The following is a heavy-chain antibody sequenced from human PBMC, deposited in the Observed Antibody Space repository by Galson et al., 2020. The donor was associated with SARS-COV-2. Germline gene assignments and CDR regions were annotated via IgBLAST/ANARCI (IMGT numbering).Heavy chain of an antibody. CDR1: GYTFTGYY. V-gene: IGHV1-2*02. CDR3: ARDSGYYYDTSGYYSGWLDP. J-gene: IGHJ5*02. Sequence: ASVKVSCKASGYTFTGYYMNWVRQAPGQGLEWMGWINPDSGGTNYAPKFQGRVTMTRDTSISTVYMELSRLRSDDTAVYFCARDSGYYYDTSGYYSGWLDPWGQGTLVTVSS. D-gene: IGHD3-22*01. CDR2: INPDSGGT.